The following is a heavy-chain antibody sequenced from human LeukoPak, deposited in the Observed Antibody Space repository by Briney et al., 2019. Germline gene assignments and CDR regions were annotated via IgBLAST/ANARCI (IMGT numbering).Heavy chain of an antibody. D-gene: IGHD1-1*01. CDR2: ISSSSSYI. CDR3: ASPRTGAFDI. V-gene: IGHV3-21*01. Sequence: GGSLRLSCAASGFTFSSYSMNWVRQAPGKVLEWVSSISSSSSYIYYADSVKGRFTISRDNAKNSLYLQMNSLRAEDTAVYYCASPRTGAFDIWGQGTMVTVSS. J-gene: IGHJ3*02. CDR1: GFTFSSYS.